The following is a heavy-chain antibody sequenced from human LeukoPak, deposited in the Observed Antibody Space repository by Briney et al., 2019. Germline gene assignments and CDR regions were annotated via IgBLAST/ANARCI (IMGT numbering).Heavy chain of an antibody. D-gene: IGHD3-10*01. V-gene: IGHV4-39*07. CDR2: IYYSGST. J-gene: IGHJ6*02. CDR3: AREGPRAVRGVRDV. CDR1: GGSISSSSYY. Sequence: SETLSLTCTVSGGSISSSSYYWGWIRQPPGKGLEWIGSIYYSGSTYYNPSLKSRVTISVDTSKNQFSLKLSSVTAADTAVYYCAREGPRAVRGVRDVWGQGTTVTVSS.